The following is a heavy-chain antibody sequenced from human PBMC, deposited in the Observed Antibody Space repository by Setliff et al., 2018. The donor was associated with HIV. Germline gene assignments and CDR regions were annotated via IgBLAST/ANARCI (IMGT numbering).Heavy chain of an antibody. V-gene: IGHV4-61*09. J-gene: IGHJ4*02. CDR3: ASLTTDRFLEWLFVY. D-gene: IGHD3-3*01. CDR1: GGSISSGSHF. Sequence: SETLSLTCTVSGGSISSGSHFWGWIRQPAGKGLEWIGHISTSGSTYYNPYLKTRVTISVDTSKNQFSLKLSSVTAADTAVYYCASLTTDRFLEWLFVYWGQGTLVTVSS. CDR2: ISTSGST.